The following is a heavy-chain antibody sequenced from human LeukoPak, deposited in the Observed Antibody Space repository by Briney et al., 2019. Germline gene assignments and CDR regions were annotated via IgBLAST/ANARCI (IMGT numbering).Heavy chain of an antibody. D-gene: IGHD3-10*01. J-gene: IGHJ6*02. CDR2: ISYDGSNK. V-gene: IGHV3-30-3*01. CDR1: GFTFSSHA. CDR3: ARDRGVYYYYGMDV. Sequence: GGSLRLSCAASGFTFSSHAMHWVRQAPGKGLEWVAVISYDGSNKYYADSVKGRFTISRDNSKNTLYLQMNSLRAEDTAVYYCARDRGVYYYYGMDVWGQGTTVTVSS.